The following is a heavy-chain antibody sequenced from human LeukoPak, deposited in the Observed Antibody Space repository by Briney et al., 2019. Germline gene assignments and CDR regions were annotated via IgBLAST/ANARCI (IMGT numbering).Heavy chain of an antibody. CDR1: GFTASSNY. J-gene: IGHJ4*02. D-gene: IGHD6-13*01. CDR3: ARVDSSWSGYVDY. V-gene: IGHV3-66*01. Sequence: GGSLRLSCAASGFTASSNYMSWVRPAPGKGLEWVSVIYSGGSTYYADSVKGRFTISRDNSKNTLSLQMNSLRAEDTAVYYCARVDSSWSGYVDYWGQGTLVTVSS. CDR2: IYSGGST.